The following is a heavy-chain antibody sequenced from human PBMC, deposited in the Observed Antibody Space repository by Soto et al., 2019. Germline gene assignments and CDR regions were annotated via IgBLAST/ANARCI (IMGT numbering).Heavy chain of an antibody. Sequence: GASVKVSCKASGYTFTGYDMHWVRQAPGQGLEWMGWISPNSGDTNYAQKFQGWVTMTRDTSISTAYMELSRLRSDDTAVYYCARTHCSSIGCYVGSWDYWGKGTPVTVSS. D-gene: IGHD2-2*01. J-gene: IGHJ4*02. CDR2: ISPNSGDT. V-gene: IGHV1-2*04. CDR3: ARTHCSSIGCYVGSWDY. CDR1: GYTFTGYD.